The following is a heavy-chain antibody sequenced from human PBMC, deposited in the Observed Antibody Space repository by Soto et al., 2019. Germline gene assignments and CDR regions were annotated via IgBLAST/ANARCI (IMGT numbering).Heavy chain of an antibody. CDR1: GVSILNRHSF. CDR2: FYYIGCA. D-gene: IGHD2-21*01. V-gene: IGHV4-39*01. J-gene: IGHJ5*01. Sequence: PWETLAHTCAVSGVSILNRHSFWGWIHQPPGKGLEFISSFYYIGCAHYNPSFKSRVTISVDTATNQVSLRMSSVTAADTAVYFCGRVVEGATRHTDFDSWGQGTLVTVSS. CDR3: GRVVEGATRHTDFDS.